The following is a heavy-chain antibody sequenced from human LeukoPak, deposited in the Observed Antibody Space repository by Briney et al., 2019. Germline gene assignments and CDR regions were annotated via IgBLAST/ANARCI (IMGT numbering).Heavy chain of an antibody. J-gene: IGHJ4*02. V-gene: IGHV4-34*01. Sequence: SETLSLTCAVYGGSFSGYYWSWIRQPPGKGLEWIGEINHSGSTNYNPSLKSRVTISVDTSKNQFSLKLSSVTAADTAVYCCARVPARWSPFDYWGQGTLVTVSS. CDR2: INHSGST. D-gene: IGHD4-23*01. CDR3: ARVPARWSPFDY. CDR1: GGSFSGYY.